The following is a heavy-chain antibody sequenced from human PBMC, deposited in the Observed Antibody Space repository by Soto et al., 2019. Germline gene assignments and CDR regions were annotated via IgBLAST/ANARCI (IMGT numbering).Heavy chain of an antibody. CDR2: IIPIFGTA. Sequence: GASVKVSCKASGGTLSSYAISWVRQAPGQGLEWMGGIIPIFGTANYAQKFQGRVTITADESTSTAYMELSSLRSEDTAVYYCAGGVVTAIHPEPLKYYFDYWGQGTLVTVSS. D-gene: IGHD2-21*02. CDR3: AGGVVTAIHPEPLKYYFDY. CDR1: GGTLSSYA. V-gene: IGHV1-69*13. J-gene: IGHJ4*02.